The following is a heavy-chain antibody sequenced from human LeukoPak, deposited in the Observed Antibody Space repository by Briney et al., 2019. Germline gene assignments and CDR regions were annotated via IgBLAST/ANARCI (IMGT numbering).Heavy chain of an antibody. D-gene: IGHD5-12*01. Sequence: SETLSLTYTVSGGSISSSSYYWDWFRQPPGKGLEWIGSIYYSGSTYYNPSLKSRVTISVDTSKNQFSLKLSSVTAADTAVYYCARHSRSGYSGYENAFDIWGQGTMVTVSS. CDR2: IYYSGST. CDR1: GGSISSSSYY. CDR3: ARHSRSGYSGYENAFDI. V-gene: IGHV4-39*01. J-gene: IGHJ3*02.